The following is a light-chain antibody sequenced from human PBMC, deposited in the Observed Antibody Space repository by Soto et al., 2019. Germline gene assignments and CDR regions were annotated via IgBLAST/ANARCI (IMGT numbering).Light chain of an antibody. CDR1: SSDVGYYNY. CDR3: SSYTTSSTQV. CDR2: EVS. Sequence: QSALTQPASVSGSPGQSITISCTGTSSDVGYYNYVSWYQHHPGKVPKLMIYEVSNRPSGVSNRFSGSKSGNTASLTISGLQGEDEADYYCSSYTTSSTQVFGGGTQLTVL. J-gene: IGLJ3*02. V-gene: IGLV2-14*01.